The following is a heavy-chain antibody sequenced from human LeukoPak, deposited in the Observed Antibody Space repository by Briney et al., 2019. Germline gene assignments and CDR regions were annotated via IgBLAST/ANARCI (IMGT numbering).Heavy chain of an antibody. Sequence: PGGSLRLSCAASGFSFSRYWMSWVRQAPGKGPEWVANIKQDGGEKYHVDSVKGRFTISRDNAKNSLYLQMNSLRVEDTAVYYCAREDHSNYNYWGQGTLVTVSS. D-gene: IGHD4-11*01. CDR3: AREDHSNYNY. CDR2: IKQDGGEK. CDR1: GFSFSRYW. J-gene: IGHJ4*02. V-gene: IGHV3-7*01.